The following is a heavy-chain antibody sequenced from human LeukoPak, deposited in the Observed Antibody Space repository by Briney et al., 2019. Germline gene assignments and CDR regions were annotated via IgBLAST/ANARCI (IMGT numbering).Heavy chain of an antibody. V-gene: IGHV4-34*01. J-gene: IGHJ4*02. CDR3: ARLYSGYDWRGY. D-gene: IGHD5-12*01. Sequence: PSETLSLTCAVYGGSFSGYYWSWIRQPPGKGLEWIGEVNHSGSTNYNPSLKSRVTISVDTSKNQFSLKLSSVTAADTAVYYCARLYSGYDWRGYWGQGTLVTVSS. CDR1: GGSFSGYY. CDR2: VNHSGST.